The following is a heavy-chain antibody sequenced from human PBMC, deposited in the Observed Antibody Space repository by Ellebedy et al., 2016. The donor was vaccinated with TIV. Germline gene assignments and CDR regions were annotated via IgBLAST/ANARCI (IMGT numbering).Heavy chain of an antibody. CDR3: ARARRGYNDFSDY. CDR2: IRSKAYGGTT. Sequence: GESLKISCTASGFTFGDYAMTWFRQAPGKGLAWVGFIRSKAYGGTTEYAASVKCRFIVSRDDSKSIAYLQMNSLTTEDTAVYYCARARRGYNDFSDYWGQGTLVTVSS. D-gene: IGHD3-22*01. J-gene: IGHJ4*02. V-gene: IGHV3-49*03. CDR1: GFTFGDYA.